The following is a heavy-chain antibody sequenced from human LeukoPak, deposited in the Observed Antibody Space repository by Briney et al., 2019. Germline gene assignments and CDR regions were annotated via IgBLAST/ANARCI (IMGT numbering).Heavy chain of an antibody. CDR1: GFTLSSYA. V-gene: IGHV3-23*01. J-gene: IGHJ4*02. CDR3: ASRTKISLILFY. D-gene: IGHD1-1*01. Sequence: GGSLTLSCAASGFTLSSYAMSWVRHPPGKGRECGSAISGCGGSTYYADSVKGRFTSSRDNSKNTLYLQMNSLRAEETAVYYCASRTKISLILFYWGRGTLVTVSS. CDR2: ISGCGGST.